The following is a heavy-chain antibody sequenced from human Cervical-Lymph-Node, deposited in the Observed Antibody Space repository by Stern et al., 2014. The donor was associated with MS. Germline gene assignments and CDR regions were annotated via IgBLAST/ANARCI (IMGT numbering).Heavy chain of an antibody. V-gene: IGHV3-30*18. D-gene: IGHD3-3*01. J-gene: IGHJ6*02. Sequence: MKLVESGGGVVQPGRSLRLSCAASGFTFSSYGMHWVRQAPGKGLEWVAVISYDGSNKYYADSVKGRFTISRDNSKNTLYLQMNSLRAEDTAVYYCAKEGRFLEWFPYYYGMDVWGQGTTVTVSS. CDR3: AKEGRFLEWFPYYYGMDV. CDR2: ISYDGSNK. CDR1: GFTFSSYG.